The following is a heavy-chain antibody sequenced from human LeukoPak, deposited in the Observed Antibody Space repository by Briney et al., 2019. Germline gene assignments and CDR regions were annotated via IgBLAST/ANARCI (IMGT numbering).Heavy chain of an antibody. Sequence: GGSLRLSCAASAFTFSDYSMNWVRQAPGKGLVWVSSISSRGTYTSYAGSLEGRFTISRDNAQNSLYLQMNSLRAEDTAVYYCSRGSHIVGDTASFDIWGQGTLVIVSP. CDR2: ISSRGTYT. J-gene: IGHJ4*02. D-gene: IGHD1-26*01. CDR1: AFTFSDYS. V-gene: IGHV3-21*01. CDR3: SRGSHIVGDTASFDI.